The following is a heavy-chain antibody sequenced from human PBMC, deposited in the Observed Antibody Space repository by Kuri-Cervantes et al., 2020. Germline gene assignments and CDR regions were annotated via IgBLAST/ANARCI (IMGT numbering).Heavy chain of an antibody. D-gene: IGHD6-13*01. CDR1: GGSFSGYY. Sequence: ESLKISCAVYGGSFSGYYWSWIRQPPGKGLEWIGEINHSGSTNYNPSLKSRVTISVDTSKNQFSLKLSPVTAADTAVYYCARVQIAAAGFDYWGQGTLVTVSS. V-gene: IGHV4-34*01. CDR3: ARVQIAAAGFDY. J-gene: IGHJ4*02. CDR2: INHSGST.